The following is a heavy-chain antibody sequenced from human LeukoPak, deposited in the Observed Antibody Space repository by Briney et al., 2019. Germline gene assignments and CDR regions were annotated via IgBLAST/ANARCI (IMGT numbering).Heavy chain of an antibody. CDR2: IYPDDSDT. Sequence: GESLKISCKGSGYNFPIYWIGWVRQMPGKGLEWMGIIYPDDSDTRYSPSSQGHITISADNSINTAYLQWNSLKASDAAMYYCVRSVDSWGQGTLVTVSS. V-gene: IGHV5-51*01. CDR1: GYNFPIYW. CDR3: VRSVDS. J-gene: IGHJ4*02.